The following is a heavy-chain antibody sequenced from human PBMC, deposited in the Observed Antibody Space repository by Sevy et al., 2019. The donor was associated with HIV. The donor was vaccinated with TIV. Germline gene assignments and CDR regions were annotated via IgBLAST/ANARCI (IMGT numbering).Heavy chain of an antibody. CDR2: ITSSDSNI. V-gene: IGHV3-48*03. Sequence: GGSLRLSCAASGFSFSSYEMNWVRQAPGKGLEWVSSITSSDSNIYYSDSVKGRFTISRDNAKNSLYLQMNSLRAEDTALYYCTRDLPPSATIVPHFDYWGQGTLVTVSS. CDR3: TRDLPPSATIVPHFDY. CDR1: GFSFSSYE. D-gene: IGHD2-21*01. J-gene: IGHJ4*02.